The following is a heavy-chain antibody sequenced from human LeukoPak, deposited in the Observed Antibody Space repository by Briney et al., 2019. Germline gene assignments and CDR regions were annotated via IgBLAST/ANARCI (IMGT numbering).Heavy chain of an antibody. CDR2: IKQDESAK. CDR1: GFSISNNC. V-gene: IGHV3-7*01. D-gene: IGHD1-26*01. CDR3: ARRLNLGNP. J-gene: IGHJ5*02. Sequence: GGSLRLSWAASGFSISNNCMTWVRQAPGKGLEWVANIKQDESAKYYVDSVRGRFTISRDNAKNSLYLQMNSLRAEDTAVYYGARRLNLGNPWDQSLGVIVSS.